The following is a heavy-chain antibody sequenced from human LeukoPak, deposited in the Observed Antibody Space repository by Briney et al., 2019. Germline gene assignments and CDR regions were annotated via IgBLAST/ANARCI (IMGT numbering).Heavy chain of an antibody. CDR2: INPNSGGT. V-gene: IGHV1-2*02. Sequence: GASVKVSCKASGYTFTGYYMHWVRQAPGQGLEWMGWINPNSGGTNYAQKFQGRVTMTRDTSISTAYMELSRLRSDDTAVYYCARDEMSSGWSSSDYWGQGTLVTVSS. CDR3: ARDEMSSGWSSSDY. J-gene: IGHJ4*02. CDR1: GYTFTGYY. D-gene: IGHD6-19*01.